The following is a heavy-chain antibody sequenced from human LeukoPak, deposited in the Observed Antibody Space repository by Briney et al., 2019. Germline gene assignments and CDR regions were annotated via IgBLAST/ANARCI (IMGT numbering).Heavy chain of an antibody. D-gene: IGHD3-10*01. CDR2: IYASGST. V-gene: IGHV4-4*07. Sequence: SETLSLTCAVYGGSFSGYYWSWIRQPAGKGLEWIGRIYASGSTTYNPSLKSRVTMAVDTSKTQFSLKLSSVTAADTAVYCCARDSGTTGEVKFDPWGQGTLVTVSA. CDR1: GGSFSGYY. J-gene: IGHJ5*02. CDR3: ARDSGTTGEVKFDP.